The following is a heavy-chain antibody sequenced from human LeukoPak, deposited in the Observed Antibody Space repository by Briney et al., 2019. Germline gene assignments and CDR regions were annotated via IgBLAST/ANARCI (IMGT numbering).Heavy chain of an antibody. J-gene: IGHJ6*02. CDR3: AKDQGIPYYDFWGGYYRNYYGMDV. CDR1: GFTFSSYA. V-gene: IGHV3-23*01. D-gene: IGHD3-3*01. CDR2: ISGSGGST. Sequence: GGSLRLSCAASGFTFSSYAMSWVRQAPGKGLEWVSAISGSGGSTYYADSVKGRFTISRDNSKNTLYLQMNSLRAEDTAVYYCAKDQGIPYYDFWGGYYRNYYGMDVWSQGTTVTVSS.